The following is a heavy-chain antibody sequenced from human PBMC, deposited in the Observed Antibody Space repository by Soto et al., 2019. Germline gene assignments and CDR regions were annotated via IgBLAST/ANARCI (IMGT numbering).Heavy chain of an antibody. D-gene: IGHD5-12*01. CDR3: ASTDGYNPPTFDY. Sequence: ASVKVSCKASGGTFSSYAISWVRQAPGQGLEWMGGIIPIFGTANYAQKFQGRVTITADESTSTAYMELSSLRSEDMAVYYCASTDGYNPPTFDYWGQGTLVTVSS. V-gene: IGHV1-69*13. CDR2: IIPIFGTA. CDR1: GGTFSSYA. J-gene: IGHJ4*02.